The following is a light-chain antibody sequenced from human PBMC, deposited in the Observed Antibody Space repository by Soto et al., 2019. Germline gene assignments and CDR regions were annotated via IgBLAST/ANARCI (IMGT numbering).Light chain of an antibody. CDR3: QQRSNWPLT. CDR1: QSIRSY. CDR2: DAS. J-gene: IGKJ4*01. Sequence: EIVLTQSPATLSLSPGQRATLSCRASQSIRSYLAWYQQKPGQAPRLLIYDASNRATGIPARFSGSGSGTDFTLTISSLEPEDGAVYYCQQRSNWPLTFGGGTKVEIK. V-gene: IGKV3-11*01.